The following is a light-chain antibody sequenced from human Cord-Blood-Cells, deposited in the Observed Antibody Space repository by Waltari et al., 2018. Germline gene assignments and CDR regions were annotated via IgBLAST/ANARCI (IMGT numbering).Light chain of an antibody. CDR1: SSAAGGYNY. V-gene: IGLV2-14*01. Sequence: QSALTQPASVSGSSGPSITISCTGTSSAAGGYNYVSWYQQHPGKAPKLMIYDVSNRPSGVSNRFSGSKSGNTASLTISGLQAEDEADYYCSSYTSSSTLVFGTGTKVTVL. CDR2: DVS. J-gene: IGLJ1*01. CDR3: SSYTSSSTLV.